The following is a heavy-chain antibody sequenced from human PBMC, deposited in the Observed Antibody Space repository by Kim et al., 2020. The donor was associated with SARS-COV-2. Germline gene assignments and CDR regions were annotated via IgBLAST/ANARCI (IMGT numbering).Heavy chain of an antibody. J-gene: IGHJ3*02. CDR3: AAYSGSYYFAFDI. V-gene: IGHV1-58*01. D-gene: IGHD1-26*01. Sequence: YAKKFKERVTITRDMSTSTAYMELSSLRAEDTAVYYCAAYSGSYYFAFDIWGQGTMVTVSS.